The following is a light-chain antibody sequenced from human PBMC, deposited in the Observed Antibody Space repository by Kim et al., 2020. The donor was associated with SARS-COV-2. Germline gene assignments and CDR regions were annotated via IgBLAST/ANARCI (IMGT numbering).Light chain of an antibody. Sequence: RFTISCSGSSSNIGSNTVNWYRQLPGTAPKLLIYSNNQRPSGVPDRFSGSKSGTSASLAISGLQSEDEADYYCAAWDESLNAVVFGGGTQLTVL. V-gene: IGLV1-44*01. CDR3: AAWDESLNAVV. J-gene: IGLJ2*01. CDR1: SSNIGSNT. CDR2: SNN.